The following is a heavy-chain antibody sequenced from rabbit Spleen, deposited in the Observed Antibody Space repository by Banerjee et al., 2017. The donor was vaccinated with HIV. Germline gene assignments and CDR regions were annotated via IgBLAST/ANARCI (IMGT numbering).Heavy chain of an antibody. CDR3: VREAGYGGYGDGNL. CDR1: GFDFSIYY. J-gene: IGHJ4*01. CDR2: IYVGKGDT. D-gene: IGHD6-1*01. V-gene: IGHV1S7*01. Sequence: QLKETGGGLVQPGGSLTLSCKASGFDFSIYYMSWVRQAPGKGLEWIGVIYVGKGDTDYANWVNGRFTISSDNAQNTLYLQLNSLAAADTATYFCVREAGYGGYGDGNLWGQGTLVTVS.